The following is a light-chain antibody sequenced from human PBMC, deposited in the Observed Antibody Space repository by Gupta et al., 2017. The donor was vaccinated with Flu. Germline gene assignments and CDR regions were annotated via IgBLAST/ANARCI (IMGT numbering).Light chain of an antibody. Sequence: SYVLTQPISVSPTPGQTATITCGGNAIGLKSVHWYFQKPGKAPILVVYNDGDRPSGIPERFSVSNSGNTATLTISRVEAGDEADYYCQVWDSSGDHVVFGGGTKLTVL. CDR2: NDG. CDR3: QVWDSSGDHVV. J-gene: IGLJ2*01. CDR1: AIGLKS. V-gene: IGLV3-21*02.